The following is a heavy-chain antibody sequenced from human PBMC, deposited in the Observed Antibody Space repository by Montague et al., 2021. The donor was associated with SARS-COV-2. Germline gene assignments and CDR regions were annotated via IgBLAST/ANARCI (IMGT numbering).Heavy chain of an antibody. D-gene: IGHD5-24*01. CDR3: AGLQGDGSLYGMDV. Sequence: SETLSLTCTVSGGYISSYNWSWIRQPPGKGLECIGYIYYSGNTNYNPSLKSRVTISVDAPKSQFSLKLSSVTTADTAVYYCAGLQGDGSLYGMDVWGQGTTVTVSS. V-gene: IGHV4-59*01. CDR1: GGYISSYN. CDR2: IYYSGNT. J-gene: IGHJ6*02.